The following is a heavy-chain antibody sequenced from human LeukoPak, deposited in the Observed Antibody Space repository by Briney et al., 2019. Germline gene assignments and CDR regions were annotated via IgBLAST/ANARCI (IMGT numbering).Heavy chain of an antibody. D-gene: IGHD3-10*01. CDR1: GYSFVLYG. Sequence: GASVKVSCKASGYSFVLYGISWVRQAPGEGPEWMGWISVSTGDTNYAQKFQGRVTMTRDTSTNTVYMELSSLRSEDTAVYYCARGPSITMIRGGQWYYYMDVWGKGTTVTISS. CDR3: ARGPSITMIRGGQWYYYMDV. V-gene: IGHV1-18*01. J-gene: IGHJ6*03. CDR2: ISVSTGDT.